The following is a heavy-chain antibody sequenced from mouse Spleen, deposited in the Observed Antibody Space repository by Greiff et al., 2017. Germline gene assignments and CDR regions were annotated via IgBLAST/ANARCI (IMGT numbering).Heavy chain of an antibody. CDR1: GYAFSSYW. J-gene: IGHJ3*01. D-gene: IGHD1-1*01. CDR2: IYPGDGDT. Sequence: QVQLKESGAELVKPGASVKISCKASGYAFSSYWMNWVKQRPGKGLEWIGQIYPGDGDTNYNGKFKGKATLTADKSSSTAYMQLSSLTSEDSAVYFCASSHYYGSRFAYWGQGTLVTVSA. CDR3: ASSHYYGSRFAY. V-gene: IGHV1-80*01.